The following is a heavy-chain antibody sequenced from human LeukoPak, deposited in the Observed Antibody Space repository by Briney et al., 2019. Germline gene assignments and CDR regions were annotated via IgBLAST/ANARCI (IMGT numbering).Heavy chain of an antibody. D-gene: IGHD2-2*01. J-gene: IGHJ3*02. CDR1: GGSFSGYY. V-gene: IGHV4-34*01. CDR2: ISHGGST. CDR3: AREGVMRGYCTNTSCSKAFDI. Sequence: SETLSLTCSAYGGSFSGYYWSWIRQPPGKGLEWIGKISHGGSTNYNPSLKSRVTISVDTSKNQFSLKLTSVTAADTAVYYCAREGVMRGYCTNTSCSKAFDIWGQGTLVTVSS.